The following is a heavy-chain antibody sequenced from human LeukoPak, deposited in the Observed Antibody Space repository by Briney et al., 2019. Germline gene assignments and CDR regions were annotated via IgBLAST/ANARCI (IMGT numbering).Heavy chain of an antibody. D-gene: IGHD2-15*01. Sequence: GGSLRLSCAASGFTFSSYAMHWVRQAPGKGLEWVAVISYDGSNKYYTDSVKGRFTISRDNSKNTLYLQMNSLRAEDTAVYYCATLRRYCRGYSCPGAYFDYWGQGTLVTVSS. CDR2: ISYDGSNK. CDR3: ATLRRYCRGYSCPGAYFDY. V-gene: IGHV3-30-3*01. J-gene: IGHJ4*02. CDR1: GFTFSSYA.